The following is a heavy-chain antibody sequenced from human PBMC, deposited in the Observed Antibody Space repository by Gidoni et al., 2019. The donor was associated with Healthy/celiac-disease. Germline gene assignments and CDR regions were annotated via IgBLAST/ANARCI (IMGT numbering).Heavy chain of an antibody. CDR3: ARGLGYYDFWSGYYTRKGWFDH. Sequence: QVQPQQWGAGLLTPSETLSLTCAVYGGSFSGYYCGCIRQPPGKGLEWIGEINHSGSTNYNPSLKSRVTISVDTSKNQFSMKLSSVTAADTAVYYCARGLGYYDFWSGYYTRKGWFDHWGQGTLVTVSS. V-gene: IGHV4-34*01. D-gene: IGHD3-3*01. J-gene: IGHJ5*02. CDR2: INHSGST. CDR1: GGSFSGYY.